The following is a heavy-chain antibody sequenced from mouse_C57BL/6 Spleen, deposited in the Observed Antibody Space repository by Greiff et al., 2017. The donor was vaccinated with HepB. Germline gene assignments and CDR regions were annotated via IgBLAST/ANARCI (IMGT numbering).Heavy chain of an antibody. J-gene: IGHJ3*01. D-gene: IGHD1-1*01. V-gene: IGHV1-18*01. CDR2: INPNNGGT. CDR1: GYTFTDYN. Sequence: EVKLQESGPELVKPGASVKIPCKASGYTFTDYNMDWVKQSHGKSLEWIGDINPNNGGTIYNQKFKGKATLTVDKSSSTAYMELRSLTSEDTAVYYCARDGGYYYGSSHPFAYWGQGTLVTVSA. CDR3: ARDGGYYYGSSHPFAY.